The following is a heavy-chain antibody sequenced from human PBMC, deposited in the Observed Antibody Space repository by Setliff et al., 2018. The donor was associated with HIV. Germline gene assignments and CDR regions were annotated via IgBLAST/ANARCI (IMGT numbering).Heavy chain of an antibody. D-gene: IGHD3-3*01. V-gene: IGHV4-61*03. CDR2: VYYSGST. J-gene: IGHJ6*03. CDR1: GGSISSSSYY. CDR3: AREGRPYYDFWSGYYTNYYYYMDV. Sequence: SETLSLTCTVSGGSISSSSYYWGWIRQPPGKGLEWIGYVYYSGSTNYNPSLKSRVTISVDTSRNHFSLSLSSVTAADTAVYYCAREGRPYYDFWSGYYTNYYYYMDVWGKGTTVTVSS.